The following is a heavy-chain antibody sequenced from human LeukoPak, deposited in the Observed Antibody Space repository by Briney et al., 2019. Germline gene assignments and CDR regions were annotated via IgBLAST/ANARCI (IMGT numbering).Heavy chain of an antibody. CDR2: ISSSSSYI. J-gene: IGHJ4*02. V-gene: IGHV3-21*01. CDR3: ARMTTVTPRLDY. D-gene: IGHD4-17*01. Sequence: TGGSLRLSCAASGFTFSSYSMNWVRQAPGKGLEWVSSISSSSSYIYYADSVKGRFTISRDNAKNSLYLQMNSLRAEDTAVYYCARMTTVTPRLDYWGQGTLVTVSS. CDR1: GFTFSSYS.